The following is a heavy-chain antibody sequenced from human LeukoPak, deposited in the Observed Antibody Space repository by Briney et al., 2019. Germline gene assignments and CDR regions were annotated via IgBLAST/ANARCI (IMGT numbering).Heavy chain of an antibody. Sequence: GGSVTLFCRLSGLPFSSCCVHWVRQAPGKGLEWVAVISYDGSNIYYADSVKGRFTISRDYSKNTLYMQMNSLRAEDTAVYYCAKDLAIVVVVAATGAFDIWGQGTMVTVSS. D-gene: IGHD2-15*01. V-gene: IGHV3-30*18. CDR3: AKDLAIVVVVAATGAFDI. J-gene: IGHJ3*02. CDR1: GLPFSSCC. CDR2: ISYDGSNI.